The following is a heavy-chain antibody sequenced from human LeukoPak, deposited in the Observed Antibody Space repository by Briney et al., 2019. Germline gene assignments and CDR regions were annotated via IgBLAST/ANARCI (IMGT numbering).Heavy chain of an antibody. J-gene: IGHJ3*02. V-gene: IGHV1-8*03. Sequence: ASVKVSCKASGYTFTSYDINWVRQATGQGLEWMGWMNPDSGNTGYAQKFQGRVTITRNTSISTAYMELSSLRSEDTAVYYCARVEPPQAYYDFWSGYYGYAFDIWGQGTMVTVSS. D-gene: IGHD3-3*01. CDR1: GYTFTSYD. CDR2: MNPDSGNT. CDR3: ARVEPPQAYYDFWSGYYGYAFDI.